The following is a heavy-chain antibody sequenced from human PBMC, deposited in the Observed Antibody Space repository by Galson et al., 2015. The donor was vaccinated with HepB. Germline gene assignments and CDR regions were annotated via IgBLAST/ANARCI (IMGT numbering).Heavy chain of an antibody. CDR3: ARETDSSSYNWFDP. V-gene: IGHV6-1*01. J-gene: IGHJ5*02. CDR1: GDSVSSNSAA. Sequence: CAISGDSVSSNSAAWNWIRQSPSRGLEWLGRTYYRSKWYNDYAVSVKSRITINPDTSKNQFSLQLNSVTPEDTAVYYCARETDSSSYNWFDPWGQGTLVTVSS. D-gene: IGHD6-6*01. CDR2: TYYRSKWYN.